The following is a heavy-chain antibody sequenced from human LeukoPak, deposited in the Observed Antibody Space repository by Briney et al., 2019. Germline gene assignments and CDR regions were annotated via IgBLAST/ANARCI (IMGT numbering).Heavy chain of an antibody. J-gene: IGHJ4*02. V-gene: IGHV4-59*01. CDR2: SSYNGNT. Sequence: SETLSLTCTVSGAYFTNYYWSFIRQPPGRGLEWIGFSSYNGNTNYNPSLKSRVTISVDMSKNQFSLRLKSVTAADTAVYYCARGALLWFGAKMEYYFDSWGQGTPLTVSS. CDR1: GAYFTNYY. D-gene: IGHD3-10*01. CDR3: ARGALLWFGAKMEYYFDS.